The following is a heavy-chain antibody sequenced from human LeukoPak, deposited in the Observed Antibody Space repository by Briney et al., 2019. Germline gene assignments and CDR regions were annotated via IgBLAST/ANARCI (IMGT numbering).Heavy chain of an antibody. CDR3: ASSSGGGLDAFDI. CDR2: IKQDGGEK. Sequence: GGSLRLSCAASGFTFSSYWMSWVRQAPGKGLEWVANIKQDGGEKYYVDSVKGRFTISRDNAKNSLYLQMNSLRAEDTAVYYGASSSGGGLDAFDIWGQGTMVTVSS. J-gene: IGHJ3*02. CDR1: GFTFSSYW. D-gene: IGHD2-15*01. V-gene: IGHV3-7*01.